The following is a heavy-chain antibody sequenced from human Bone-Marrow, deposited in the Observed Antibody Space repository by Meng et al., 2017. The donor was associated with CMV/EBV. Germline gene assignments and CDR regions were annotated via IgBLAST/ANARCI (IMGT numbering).Heavy chain of an antibody. Sequence: GGSLRLSWVGSGFTLREYVVHWLRQAPGKGLEWVANVSYDGDNRNYTDSVKGRFTISRDTSRNTVYLQMNSLRAEDTAVYYCAKASTYYYGSSGHALDYWGQGTLVTVSS. CDR1: GFTLREYV. J-gene: IGHJ4*02. V-gene: IGHV3-30*04. CDR3: AKASTYYYGSSGHALDY. CDR2: VSYDGDNR. D-gene: IGHD3-22*01.